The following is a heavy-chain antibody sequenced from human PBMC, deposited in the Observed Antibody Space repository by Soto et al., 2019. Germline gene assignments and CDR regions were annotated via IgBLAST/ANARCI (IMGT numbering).Heavy chain of an antibody. Sequence: SETLSPTCAVSGGSISSGGYSWSWIRQPAGKGLEWIGSIYHSGSTYDNPSLKSRVTISVDRSKNQFSLTLSSVTAADTSEYYCARAMAAAGMDYYYYGMDVWGQGTTVTVSS. D-gene: IGHD6-13*01. CDR3: ARAMAAAGMDYYYYGMDV. J-gene: IGHJ6*02. CDR2: IYHSGST. CDR1: GGSISSGGYS. V-gene: IGHV4-30-2*01.